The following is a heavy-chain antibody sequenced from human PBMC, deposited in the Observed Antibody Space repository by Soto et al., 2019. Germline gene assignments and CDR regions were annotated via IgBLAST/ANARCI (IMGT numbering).Heavy chain of an antibody. CDR3: AYIRSLSSFDY. D-gene: IGHD3-16*02. J-gene: IGHJ4*02. CDR1: GYTFTSYG. Sequence: QVQLVQSGAEVKKPGASVKVSCKASGYTFTSYGISWVRQAPGQGLAWMGWIRAYNGNTNYAQKLQGRVTMTTDTSTRTAYVELRSLRSDDPAVYYWAYIRSLSSFDYWGQGTLGTVSS. V-gene: IGHV1-18*01. CDR2: IRAYNGNT.